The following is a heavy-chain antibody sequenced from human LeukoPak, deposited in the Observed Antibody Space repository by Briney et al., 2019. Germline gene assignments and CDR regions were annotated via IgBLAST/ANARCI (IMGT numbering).Heavy chain of an antibody. CDR2: IHLRQTITT. J-gene: IGHJ4*02. V-gene: IGHV4-4*07. CDR1: YSSLIDYY. CDR3: ARMVRDVNYFDS. Sequence: WETLSLTCSVSYSSLIDYYWNWVRQPAGKEPEWIGRIHLRQTITTDYNPNLSSRVTMSIDTSRNQFSLSLTSVTAADTALYYCARMVRDVNYFDSWGQGILVTVSS. D-gene: IGHD3-10*01.